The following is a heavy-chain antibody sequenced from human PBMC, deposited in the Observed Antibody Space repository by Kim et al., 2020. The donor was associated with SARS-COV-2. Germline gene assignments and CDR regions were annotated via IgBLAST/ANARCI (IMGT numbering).Heavy chain of an antibody. CDR2: ISGSGDST. D-gene: IGHD3-22*01. V-gene: IGHV3-23*01. CDR1: GFTFSNYA. Sequence: GGSLRLSCAASGFTFSNYAMSWVRQAPGKGLGWVSTISGSGDSTYYADSVKGRFTISRDNSKNTLYLEMNSLRAEDTAEFYCAKGSRSSGYYYDYWGKGTMVTVSS. CDR3: AKGSRSSGYYYDY. J-gene: IGHJ4*01.